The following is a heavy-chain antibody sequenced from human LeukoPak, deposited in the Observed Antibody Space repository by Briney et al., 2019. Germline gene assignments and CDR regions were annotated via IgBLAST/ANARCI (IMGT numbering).Heavy chain of an antibody. V-gene: IGHV1-2*06. D-gene: IGHD3-10*01. Sequence: ASVKVSCKASGYTFTGYYMHWVRQAPGQGLDWMGRINPNSGGTNYAQKFQGRVTMTRDTSISTAYMELSRLRSDDTAVYYCARAVYGSGSLSDYWGQGTLVTVSS. CDR3: ARAVYGSGSLSDY. CDR2: INPNSGGT. CDR1: GYTFTGYY. J-gene: IGHJ4*02.